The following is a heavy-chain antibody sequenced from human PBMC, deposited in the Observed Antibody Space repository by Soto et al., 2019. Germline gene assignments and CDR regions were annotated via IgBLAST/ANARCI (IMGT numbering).Heavy chain of an antibody. Sequence: PSETLSLTCTVSGGSISSSSYYWGWIRQPPGKGLEWIGSIYYSGSTYYNPSLKSRVTISVDTSKNQFSLKLSSVTAADTAVYYCARQAGTGSGSSLGYWGQGTLVTVSS. CDR3: ARQAGTGSGSSLGY. CDR1: GGSISSSSYY. CDR2: IYYSGST. D-gene: IGHD3-10*01. V-gene: IGHV4-39*01. J-gene: IGHJ4*02.